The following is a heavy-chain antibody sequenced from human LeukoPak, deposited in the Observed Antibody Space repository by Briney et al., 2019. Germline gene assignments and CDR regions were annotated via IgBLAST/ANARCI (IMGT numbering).Heavy chain of an antibody. Sequence: GASVKVSCKASGYTFTSYGISWVRQAPGQGLEWMGWISAYNGNTNYAQKLQGRVTMTTDTSTSTAYLELRSLRSDDTAVYYCATDQLGRGLNDAFDIWGQGTMVTVSS. CDR3: ATDQLGRGLNDAFDI. J-gene: IGHJ3*02. V-gene: IGHV1-18*01. D-gene: IGHD7-27*01. CDR2: ISAYNGNT. CDR1: GYTFTSYG.